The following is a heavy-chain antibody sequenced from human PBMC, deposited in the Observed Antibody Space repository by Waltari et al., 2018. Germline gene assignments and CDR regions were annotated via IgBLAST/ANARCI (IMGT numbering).Heavy chain of an antibody. V-gene: IGHV1-69*01. CDR2: IIPKIGES. Sequence: QVQLVQSGAEVKKPGSSVKVSCKASGGTFGRFAISWVRQAAGEGLEWMGGIIPKIGESNYAQKCQGRVTITADDSTRIAYMEVSSLRFEDTAVYFCATDTSPPYWGQGTLVIVSS. D-gene: IGHD2-2*01. CDR1: GGTFGRFA. J-gene: IGHJ4*02. CDR3: ATDTSPPY.